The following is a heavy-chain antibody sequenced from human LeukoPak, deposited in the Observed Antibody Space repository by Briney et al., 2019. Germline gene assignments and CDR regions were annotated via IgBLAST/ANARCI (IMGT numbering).Heavy chain of an antibody. J-gene: IGHJ5*02. D-gene: IGHD5-12*01. CDR1: GFAFSSHA. CDR3: ARDAGNSGYGCDL. CDR2: IRSTGDT. V-gene: IGHV3-48*01. Sequence: GESLRLSCAASGFAFSSHAMTWVRQAPGKGLEWVSHIRSTGDTSYADSVKGRFTISRDNARNSLYLQMNSLRAEDTAMYYCARDAGNSGYGCDLWGQGTQVTVSS.